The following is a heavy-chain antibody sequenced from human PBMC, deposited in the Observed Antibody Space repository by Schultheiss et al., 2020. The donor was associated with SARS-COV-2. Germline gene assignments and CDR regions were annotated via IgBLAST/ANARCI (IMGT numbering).Heavy chain of an antibody. J-gene: IGHJ5*02. CDR2: IDHSGGT. V-gene: IGHV4-4*01. CDR3: ARRRYFDWFDP. Sequence: GSLRLSCAVSGGSISSSNWWSWVRQPPGKGLEWIGEIDHSGGTNYNPSLKSRVTILVDTSKNHLSLNLTSVTAADTAVYFCARRRYFDWFDPWGQGTTVTVSS. D-gene: IGHD3-9*01. CDR1: GGSISSSNW.